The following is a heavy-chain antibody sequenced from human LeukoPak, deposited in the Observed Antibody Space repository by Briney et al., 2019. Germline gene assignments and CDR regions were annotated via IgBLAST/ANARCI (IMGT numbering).Heavy chain of an antibody. J-gene: IGHJ4*02. Sequence: SLRLSCAASGFTFDDYAMHWVRQAPGKGLEWVSGISWNSGSIGYADPVKGRFTISRDNAKNSLYLQMNSLRAEDTAFYYCVKERSRTGYFDYWGQGTLVTVSS. CDR2: ISWNSGSI. V-gene: IGHV3-9*01. CDR1: GFTFDDYA. D-gene: IGHD2-2*01. CDR3: VKERSRTGYFDY.